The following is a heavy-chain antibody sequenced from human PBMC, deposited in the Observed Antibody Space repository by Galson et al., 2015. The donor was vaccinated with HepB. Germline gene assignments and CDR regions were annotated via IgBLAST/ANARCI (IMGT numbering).Heavy chain of an antibody. J-gene: IGHJ5*02. Sequence: SETLSLTCAVYGGSFSGYYWSWIRQPPGKGLEWIGEINHSGSTNYNPSLKSRVTISVDTSKNQFSLKLSSVTAADTAVYYCATGASEQQRGGWFDPWGQGTLVTVSS. CDR2: INHSGST. V-gene: IGHV4-34*01. D-gene: IGHD6-13*01. CDR3: ATGASEQQRGGWFDP. CDR1: GGSFSGYY.